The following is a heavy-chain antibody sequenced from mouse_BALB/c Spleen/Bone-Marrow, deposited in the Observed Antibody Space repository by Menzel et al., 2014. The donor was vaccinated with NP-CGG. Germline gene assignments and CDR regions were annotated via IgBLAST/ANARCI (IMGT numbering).Heavy chain of an antibody. CDR3: VRAARAFDY. Sequence: VQLQQSGAELVKPGASGKLSCTASGFNIKDTYIHWVKQRPEQGLEWIGRIDPANDDTKYGPKFQGKATITADTSSNTVYLQFISLTSEDTAIYYCVRAARAFDYWGQGTTLTVSS. J-gene: IGHJ2*01. CDR1: GFNIKDTY. D-gene: IGHD3-1*01. CDR2: IDPANDDT. V-gene: IGHV14-3*02.